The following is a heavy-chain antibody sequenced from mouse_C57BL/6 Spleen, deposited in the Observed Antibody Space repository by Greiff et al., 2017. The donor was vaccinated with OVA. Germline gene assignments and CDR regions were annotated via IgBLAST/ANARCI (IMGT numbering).Heavy chain of an antibody. J-gene: IGHJ2*01. CDR3: ARGGCYFDY. V-gene: IGHV5-4*01. Sequence: EVQGVEPGGGLVKPGGSLKLSCAASGFTFSSYAMSWVRQTPEKRLEWVATISDGGGYTYYTDNVKGRFTISRDNAKNNLYLHMSHQKSEDTAMYYCARGGCYFDYWGQGTTLTGSS. CDR2: ISDGGGYT. CDR1: GFTFSSYA.